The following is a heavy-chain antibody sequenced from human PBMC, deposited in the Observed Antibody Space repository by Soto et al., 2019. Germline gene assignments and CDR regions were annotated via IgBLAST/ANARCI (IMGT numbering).Heavy chain of an antibody. CDR3: AKAYSGYDWGAFDI. J-gene: IGHJ3*02. Sequence: GGSLRLSCAASGFTFDDYTMHWVRQAPGKGLEWVSLISWDGGSTYYADSVKGRFTISRDNSKNSLYLQMNSLRTEDTALYYCAKAYSGYDWGAFDIWGQGTMVTVS. D-gene: IGHD5-12*01. CDR1: GFTFDDYT. CDR2: ISWDGGST. V-gene: IGHV3-43*01.